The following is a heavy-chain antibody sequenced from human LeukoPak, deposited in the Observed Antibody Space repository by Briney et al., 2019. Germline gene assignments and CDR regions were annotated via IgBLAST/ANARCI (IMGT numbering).Heavy chain of an antibody. CDR2: ISSSSSTI. D-gene: IGHD3-10*01. Sequence: GSLRLSCAASGFTFSSYSMNWVRQAPGKGLEWVSYISSSSSTIYYADSVKGRFTISRDNAKNSLYLQMNSLRAEDTAVYYCARMGTLFYGSGSFIGYWGQGTLVTVSS. CDR1: GFTFSSYS. J-gene: IGHJ4*02. CDR3: ARMGTLFYGSGSFIGY. V-gene: IGHV3-48*01.